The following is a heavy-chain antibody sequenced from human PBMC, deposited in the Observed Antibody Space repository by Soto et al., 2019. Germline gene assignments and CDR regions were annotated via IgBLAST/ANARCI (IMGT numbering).Heavy chain of an antibody. CDR3: ASHYDILTGYPFDY. Sequence: GECLRLYGSTSGLSFSSYSMNWVRQAPGKGLEWVSSISSSSSYIYYADSVKGRFTISRDNAKNSLYLQMNSLRAEDTAVYYCASHYDILTGYPFDYWGQGTLVTVSS. D-gene: IGHD3-9*01. CDR1: GLSFSSYS. CDR2: ISSSSSYI. V-gene: IGHV3-21*01. J-gene: IGHJ4*02.